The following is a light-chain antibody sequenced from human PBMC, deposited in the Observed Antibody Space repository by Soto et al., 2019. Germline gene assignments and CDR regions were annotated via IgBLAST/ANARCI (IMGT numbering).Light chain of an antibody. Sequence: QPVLTQPASVSGSPGQSITISCTGTSNDVGGYNYVSWYQQHPGKAPKLMIHEVSNRPSGVSNRFSGSKSGNTASLTISGLQAEDEADYYCSSYTSSSTPVVFGGGTKLTVL. CDR3: SSYTSSSTPVV. CDR2: EVS. V-gene: IGLV2-14*01. J-gene: IGLJ2*01. CDR1: SNDVGGYNY.